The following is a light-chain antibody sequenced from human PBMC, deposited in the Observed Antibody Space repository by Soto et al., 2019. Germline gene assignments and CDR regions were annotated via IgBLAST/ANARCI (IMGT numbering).Light chain of an antibody. CDR1: QDISNK. CDR3: QQYNRWFSIT. V-gene: IGKV3-15*01. Sequence: TQSPAPLSVSPGERVTLSCRASQDISNKLAWYQQKPGQAPRLLIYGASLRATGIPGRFTGSGSGTEFALTISSLQSEDLATYYCQQYNRWFSITFGQGTRLEIK. J-gene: IGKJ5*01. CDR2: GAS.